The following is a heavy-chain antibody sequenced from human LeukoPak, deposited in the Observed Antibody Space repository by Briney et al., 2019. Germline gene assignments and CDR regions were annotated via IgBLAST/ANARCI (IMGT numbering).Heavy chain of an antibody. CDR3: ASSRIAGALDY. J-gene: IGHJ4*02. V-gene: IGHV3-66*01. CDR1: GLTVSFNC. CDR2: IYSGVST. Sequence: GGSLRLSCAASGLTVSFNCMSWVRQAPGQGLEWVSVIYSGVSTYYADSVKGRFTISRDNSKNTLSLQMNSLGVEDTAVYYCASSRIAGALDYWGQGTLVTVSS. D-gene: IGHD6-13*01.